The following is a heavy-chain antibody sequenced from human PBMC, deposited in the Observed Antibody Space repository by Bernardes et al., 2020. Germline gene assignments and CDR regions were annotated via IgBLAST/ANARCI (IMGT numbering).Heavy chain of an antibody. J-gene: IGHJ4*02. CDR1: LFSLSPSGMC. D-gene: IGHD3-10*01. Sequence: SAFTLSKPPHTLTLTCPFSLFSLSPSGMCVSWIRQPPGKALEWLSLIDWDDDKYYSTSLKTRLTISKDTSKNQVVLTMTNMDPVDTATYYCARIGTGPEGYFDYWGQGTLVTVSS. CDR3: ARIGTGPEGYFDY. CDR2: IDWDDDK. V-gene: IGHV2-70*01.